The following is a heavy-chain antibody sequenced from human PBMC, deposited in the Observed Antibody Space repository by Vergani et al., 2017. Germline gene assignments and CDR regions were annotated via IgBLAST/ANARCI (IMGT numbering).Heavy chain of an antibody. CDR3: AALRDGAWWYYFDY. J-gene: IGHJ4*02. V-gene: IGHV1-69*12. D-gene: IGHD2-8*02. CDR1: GGTFSSYA. Sequence: QVQLVQSGAEVKKPGSSVKVSCKASGGTFSSYAISWVRQAPGQGLEWMGGIIPIFGTANYAQKFQGRVTITADESTSTDYMELSRLRSEDTAVYYCAALRDGAWWYYFDYWGQGTLVTVSS. CDR2: IIPIFGTA.